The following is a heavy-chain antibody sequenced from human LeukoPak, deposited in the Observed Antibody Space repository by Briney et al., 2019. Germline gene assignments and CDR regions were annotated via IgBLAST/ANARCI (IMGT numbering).Heavy chain of an antibody. D-gene: IGHD3-10*01. Sequence: ASVKVSCKASGYTFNSYDINWVRQATGQGLEWMGWMNPNSGNTGYAQKFQGRVTMTRATSISTAYMELSSLRSEDTAVYYCARDLRGFGELFSDYWGQGTLVTVSS. J-gene: IGHJ4*02. CDR2: MNPNSGNT. CDR1: GYTFNSYD. V-gene: IGHV1-8*01. CDR3: ARDLRGFGELFSDY.